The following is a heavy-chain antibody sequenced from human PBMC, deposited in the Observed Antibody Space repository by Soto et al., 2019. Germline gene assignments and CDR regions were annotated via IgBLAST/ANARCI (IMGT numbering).Heavy chain of an antibody. Sequence: GGSLRLSCAASGFTFSSYAMHWVRQAPGKGLEWVAVISYDGSNKYYADSVKGRFTISRDNSKNTLYLQMNSLRAEDTAVYYCAKDRIGAMVFYYYYGMDVWGQGTTVTVSS. J-gene: IGHJ6*02. D-gene: IGHD5-18*01. CDR1: GFTFSSYA. CDR2: ISYDGSNK. V-gene: IGHV3-30*04. CDR3: AKDRIGAMVFYYYYGMDV.